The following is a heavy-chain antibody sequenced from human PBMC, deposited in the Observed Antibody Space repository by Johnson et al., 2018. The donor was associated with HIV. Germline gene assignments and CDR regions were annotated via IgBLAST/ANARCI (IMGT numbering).Heavy chain of an antibody. CDR3: AREKTTPDAFDI. D-gene: IGHD4-11*01. CDR1: GFTVSSNY. CDR2: IYSGGST. J-gene: IGHJ3*02. V-gene: IGHV3-66*01. Sequence: VQLVESGGGLVQPGGSLRLSCAAFGFTVSSNYMSWVRQAPGKGLEWVSVIYSGGSTYYADSVKGRFTISRDNSKNTLYLQMNSLRAEDTAVYYCAREKTTPDAFDIWGQGTMVTVSS.